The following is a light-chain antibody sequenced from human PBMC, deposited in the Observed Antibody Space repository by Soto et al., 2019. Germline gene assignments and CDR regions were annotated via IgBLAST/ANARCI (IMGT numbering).Light chain of an antibody. CDR2: GAS. Sequence: EIGLTQSPGTLALSPGERATLSCRASQSVSSSYLAWYQQKPGQAPRLLIYGASSRATGIPDRFSGSGSGTDFTLTISRLEPEDFAVYYCQQYGSSNITFGQGTRLEIK. CDR3: QQYGSSNIT. V-gene: IGKV3-20*01. J-gene: IGKJ5*01. CDR1: QSVSSSY.